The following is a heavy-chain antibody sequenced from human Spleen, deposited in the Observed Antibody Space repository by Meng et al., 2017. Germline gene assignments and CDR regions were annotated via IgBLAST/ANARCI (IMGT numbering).Heavy chain of an antibody. CDR3: AKYSSGWTGTYYFDY. V-gene: IGHV6-1*01. CDR2: TYYRSQWYN. Sequence: SQTLSLTCAISGDTISSNSAAWNWIRQSPSRGLEWLGRTYYRSQWYNAYAVSIKSRLTINPDTSKNQFSLQLTSVTPDDSGVYYCAKYSSGWTGTYYFDYWGQGTLVTVSS. CDR1: GDTISSNSAA. D-gene: IGHD6-19*01. J-gene: IGHJ4*02.